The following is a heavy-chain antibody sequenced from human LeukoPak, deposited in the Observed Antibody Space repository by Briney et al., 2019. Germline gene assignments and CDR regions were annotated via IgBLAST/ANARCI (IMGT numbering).Heavy chain of an antibody. D-gene: IGHD6-19*01. CDR1: GGTFSSYA. Sequence: SVNVSCKASGGTFSSYAISWVRQAPGQGLEWMGGIIPIFGTANYAQKFQGRVTITADESTSTAYMELSSLRSEDTAVYYRASRAVAGKGRYFQHWGQGTLVTVSS. V-gene: IGHV1-69*13. J-gene: IGHJ1*01. CDR2: IIPIFGTA. CDR3: ASRAVAGKGRYFQH.